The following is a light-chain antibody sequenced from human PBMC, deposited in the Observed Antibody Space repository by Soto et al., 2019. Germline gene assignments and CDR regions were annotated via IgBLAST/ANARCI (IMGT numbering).Light chain of an antibody. V-gene: IGLV1-47*01. CDR1: SSNIGSNY. CDR2: RNN. Sequence: QSVLTQPPSASGTPRQRVTISCSGSSSNIGSNYVYWYQQLPGTAPKLLIYRNNQRPSGVPDRFSGSKSGTSASLAISGLQSEDEADYYCAAWDDSLSGPSYVFGTGTKVTVL. J-gene: IGLJ1*01. CDR3: AAWDDSLSGPSYV.